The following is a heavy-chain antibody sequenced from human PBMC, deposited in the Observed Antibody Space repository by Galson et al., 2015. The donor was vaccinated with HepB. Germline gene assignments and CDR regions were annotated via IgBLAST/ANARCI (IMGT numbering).Heavy chain of an antibody. V-gene: IGHV3-21*01. Sequence: SLRLSCAASGFTFSSYSMNWVRQAPGKGLEWVSSISSSSSYIYYADSVKGRFTISRDNAKNSLYLQMNSLRAEDTAVYYCARDDQQLVPPDYWGQGTLVTVSS. CDR2: ISSSSSYI. CDR3: ARDDQQLVPPDY. D-gene: IGHD6-13*01. J-gene: IGHJ4*02. CDR1: GFTFSSYS.